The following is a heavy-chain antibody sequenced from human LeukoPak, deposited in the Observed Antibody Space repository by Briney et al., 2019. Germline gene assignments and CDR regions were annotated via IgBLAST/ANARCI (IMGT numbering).Heavy chain of an antibody. D-gene: IGHD1-1*01. Sequence: SETLSLTCTVSGGSISTYYWSWIRQPPGKGLEWIGYIHYSGATSHNPSLNSRVTVSVDTSKNQLSLKLNSVTAADTAVYYCAREYSAFEIWGPGTMVTVSS. CDR3: AREYSAFEI. J-gene: IGHJ3*02. CDR1: GGSISTYY. V-gene: IGHV4-59*01. CDR2: IHYSGAT.